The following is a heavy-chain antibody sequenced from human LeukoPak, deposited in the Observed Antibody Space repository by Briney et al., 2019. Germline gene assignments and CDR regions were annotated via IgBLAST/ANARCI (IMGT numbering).Heavy chain of an antibody. V-gene: IGHV3-33*01. CDR3: ARDRMALFDC. D-gene: IGHD5-24*01. J-gene: IGHJ4*02. Sequence: GRSLRLSCAASGFTFSTYGMHWVRQAPGKGLEWVAVIWYDGSNKYYTDSVKGRFTISRDNSKNTLGLQMNSLRAEDTAVYYCARDRMALFDCWGQGTLVTVSS. CDR2: IWYDGSNK. CDR1: GFTFSTYG.